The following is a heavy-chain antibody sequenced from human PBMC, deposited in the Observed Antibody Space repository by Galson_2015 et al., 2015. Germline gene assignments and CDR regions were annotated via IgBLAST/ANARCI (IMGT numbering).Heavy chain of an antibody. D-gene: IGHD3-3*01. Sequence: TLSLTCAVSSGAFNSGVFYWSWIRQPPGKGLEWIGYIYYNGSTSYNPSRKSRLIMSLDTSENQVSLRLTSVTAADTAVYYCARTRLTIFGAFIPGDNWFDPWGQGTLVTVSS. V-gene: IGHV4-31*11. CDR1: SGAFNSGVFY. CDR3: ARTRLTIFGAFIPGDNWFDP. CDR2: IYYNGST. J-gene: IGHJ5*02.